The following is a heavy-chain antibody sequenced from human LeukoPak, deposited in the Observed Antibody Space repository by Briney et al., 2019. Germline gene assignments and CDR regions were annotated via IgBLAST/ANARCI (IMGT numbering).Heavy chain of an antibody. CDR2: ISGSGGST. CDR3: AKGFLPTSSSSNYVSFDF. J-gene: IGHJ4*02. Sequence: QTGGSLRLSCAASGFTFSSYAMSWVRQAPGKGLEWVSAISGSGGSTYYADSVKGRFTISGDNSKNTLYLQMNSLRAEDTAVYYCAKGFLPTSSSSNYVSFDFWGQGTLVTVSS. V-gene: IGHV3-23*01. D-gene: IGHD6-13*01. CDR1: GFTFSSYA.